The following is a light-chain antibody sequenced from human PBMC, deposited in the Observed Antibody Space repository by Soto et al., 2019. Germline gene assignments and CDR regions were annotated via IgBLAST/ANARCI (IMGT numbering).Light chain of an antibody. CDR2: EVS. Sequence: QSALTQPASVSGSPGQSITISCTGTSSDVGGHNSVSWYQQHPGEVPKLMISEVSKRPSGVSNRFSGSKSGNTASLTISGLPAEDAADYYCSSYTTILAVVFGGGTKLTVL. CDR3: SSYTTILAVV. V-gene: IGLV2-14*01. J-gene: IGLJ2*01. CDR1: SSDVGGHNS.